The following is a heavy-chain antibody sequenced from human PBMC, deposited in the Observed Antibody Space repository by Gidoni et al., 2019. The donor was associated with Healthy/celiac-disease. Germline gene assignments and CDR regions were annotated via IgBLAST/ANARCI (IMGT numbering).Heavy chain of an antibody. V-gene: IGHV3-7*03. D-gene: IGHD2-15*01. CDR1: GFTFSSYW. J-gene: IGHJ6*02. CDR2: IKQDGSEK. Sequence: EVQLVESGGGLVQPGGSLRLSCAASGFTFSSYWMSWVRQAPGKGLEWVANIKQDGSEKYYVDSVKGRFTISRDNAKNSLYLQMNSLRAEDTAVYYCASSKTDCSGGSCYSDYYYYGMDVWGQGTTVTVSS. CDR3: ASSKTDCSGGSCYSDYYYYGMDV.